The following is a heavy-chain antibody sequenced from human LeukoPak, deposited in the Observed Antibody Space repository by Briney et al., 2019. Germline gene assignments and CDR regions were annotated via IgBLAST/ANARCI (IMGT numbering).Heavy chain of an antibody. CDR2: IHYSGNS. V-gene: IGHV4-59*08. CDR3: VLAPNSNWFDF. J-gene: IGHJ5*01. Sequence: SETLSLTCSVSGDSASGFYWNWIRQSPGTGLEWIGNIHYSGNSNYNPSLKSRVTMSIDTSRNQFFRKLNSVTAADTAVYYCVLAPNSNWFDFWGQGTQVTVSS. CDR1: GDSASGFY. D-gene: IGHD2-8*01.